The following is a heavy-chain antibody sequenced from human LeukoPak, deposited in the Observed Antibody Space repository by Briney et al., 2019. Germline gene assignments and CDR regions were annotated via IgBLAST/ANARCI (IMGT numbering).Heavy chain of an antibody. D-gene: IGHD4-17*01. J-gene: IGHJ4*02. CDR1: GDSVSSSNW. V-gene: IGHV4-4*02. Sequence: PSETLSLTCAVSGDSVSSSNWWTWVRQPPGEGLEWIGEIFHSGSTNYNPSLKSRVTISIDKSKNQFSLKLTSVTAADTAVYYCAAVFNDYGDPRIDYWGQGTLVTVSS. CDR2: IFHSGST. CDR3: AAVFNDYGDPRIDY.